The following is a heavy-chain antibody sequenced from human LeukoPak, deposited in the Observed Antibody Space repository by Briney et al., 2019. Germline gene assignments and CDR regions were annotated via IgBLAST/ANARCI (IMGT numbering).Heavy chain of an antibody. CDR3: ARDGGSGISYGNYIYYGMDV. CDR2: IYTWGST. V-gene: IGHV3-53*01. CDR1: GLTVSSNY. J-gene: IGHJ6*02. D-gene: IGHD5-18*01. Sequence: GGSLRLSCAASGLTVSSNYMTWVRQAPGKGLEWVSFIYTWGSTYYADSVKGRFTISRDNSKNTLYLQMDSLRAEDTAVYYCARDGGSGISYGNYIYYGMDVWGQGTTVTVSS.